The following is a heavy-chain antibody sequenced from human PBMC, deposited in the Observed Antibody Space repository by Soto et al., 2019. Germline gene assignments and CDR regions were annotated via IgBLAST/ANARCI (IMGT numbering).Heavy chain of an antibody. J-gene: IGHJ6*02. Sequence: QVQLEQSGAEVKKPGSSVKVSCKASGGTFSTSAISWVRQAPGQGLEWMGGIMPVFPTPDYAQKFQGRVTITADDSTTTAYLELSGMRSDDTAVYYCARDKDRLQLGGNYYYILDVWGQGTTVTVSS. CDR1: GGTFSTSA. V-gene: IGHV1-69*12. D-gene: IGHD5-12*01. CDR3: ARDKDRLQLGGNYYYILDV. CDR2: IMPVFPTP.